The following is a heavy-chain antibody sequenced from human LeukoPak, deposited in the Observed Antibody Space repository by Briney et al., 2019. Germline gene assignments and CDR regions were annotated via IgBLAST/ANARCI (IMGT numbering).Heavy chain of an antibody. CDR2: ISGGGGST. Sequence: PGGSLRLSCAASGFTFSSYAMSWVRQAPGNGLEWDSAISGGGGSTYYADSVKGRFTISRDNSKNTLYLQMNSLRAEDTAVYYCAKGEYDFWSGYFGYWGQGTLVTVSS. CDR3: AKGEYDFWSGYFGY. V-gene: IGHV3-23*01. CDR1: GFTFSSYA. D-gene: IGHD3-3*01. J-gene: IGHJ4*02.